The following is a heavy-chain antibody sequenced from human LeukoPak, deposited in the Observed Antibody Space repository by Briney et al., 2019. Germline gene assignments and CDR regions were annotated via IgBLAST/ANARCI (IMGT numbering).Heavy chain of an antibody. CDR2: IYSGGST. CDR1: GFTFNSYA. CDR3: ARENYYGSGSYEYYFDY. Sequence: GGSLRLSCAASGFTFNSYAMSWVRQAPGKGLEWVSVIYSGGSTYYADSVKGRFTISRDNSKNTLYLQMNSLRAEDTAVYYCARENYYGSGSYEYYFDYWGQGTLVTVSS. D-gene: IGHD3-10*01. V-gene: IGHV3-66*01. J-gene: IGHJ4*02.